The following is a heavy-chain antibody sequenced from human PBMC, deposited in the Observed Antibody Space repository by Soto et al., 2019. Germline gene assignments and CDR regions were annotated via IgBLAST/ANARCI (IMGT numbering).Heavy chain of an antibody. CDR1: GFTFSSYG. J-gene: IGHJ4*02. Sequence: TGGSLRLSCAASGFTFSSYGMHWVRQAPGKGLEWVAVISYDGSNKYYADSVKGRFTISRDNSKNTLYLQMNSLRAEDTAVYYCAKDPFKSDFWSGHLDYWGQGTLVTVSS. D-gene: IGHD3-3*01. CDR3: AKDPFKSDFWSGHLDY. V-gene: IGHV3-30*18. CDR2: ISYDGSNK.